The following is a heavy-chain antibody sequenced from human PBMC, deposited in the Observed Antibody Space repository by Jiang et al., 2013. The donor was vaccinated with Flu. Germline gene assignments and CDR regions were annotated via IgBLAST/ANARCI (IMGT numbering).Heavy chain of an antibody. J-gene: IGHJ4*02. V-gene: IGHV4-39*01. D-gene: IGHD3-10*01. CDR2: IYYGGST. CDR3: ARPPIGSGSYYMVYFDY. CDR1: GGSISSSSYY. Sequence: PGLVKPSETLSLTCTVSGGSISSSSYYWGWIRQPPGKGLEWIGSIYYGGSTYYNPSLKSRVTISVDTSKNQFSLKLSSVAAADTAVYYCARPPIGSGSYYMVYFDYWGQGTLVTVSS.